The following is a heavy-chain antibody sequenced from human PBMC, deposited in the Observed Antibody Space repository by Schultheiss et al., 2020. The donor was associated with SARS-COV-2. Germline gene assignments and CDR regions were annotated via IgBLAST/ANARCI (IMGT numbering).Heavy chain of an antibody. CDR3: AGGGRGDYGPFDF. CDR2: IDYSGRI. V-gene: IGHV4-30-4*01. CDR1: GGSIRSGESY. J-gene: IGHJ4*02. D-gene: IGHD4-17*01. Sequence: LRLSCTVSGGSIRSGESYWSWIRQSPGKGLEWIGYIDYSGRIFYNPSLKSRLTISVDTSKNQFSLKLTSLTAADTALYYCAGGGRGDYGPFDFWGQGTLVTVSS.